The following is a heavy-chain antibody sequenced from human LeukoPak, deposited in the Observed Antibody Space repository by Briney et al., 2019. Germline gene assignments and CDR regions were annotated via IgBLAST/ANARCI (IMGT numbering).Heavy chain of an antibody. CDR2: VSGSGRTT. Sequence: GGSLRLSCAASGFTFSNYAMSWVRQAPGAGLEWVSTVSGSGRTTNYVDSVKGRFTVSRDNSKNTVYLQMNSLRADDTAVYFCAKGRATVTTCSEFDYGGQGTLVTVSS. D-gene: IGHD4-17*01. J-gene: IGHJ4*02. CDR3: AKGRATVTTCSEFDY. V-gene: IGHV3-23*01. CDR1: GFTFSNYA.